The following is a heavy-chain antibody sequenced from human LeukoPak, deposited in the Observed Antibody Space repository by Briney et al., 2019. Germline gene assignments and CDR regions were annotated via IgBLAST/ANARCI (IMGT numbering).Heavy chain of an antibody. J-gene: IGHJ4*02. Sequence: SGGSLRLSCAASGFTFSSYWMSWVRQAPGKGLEWVANMKYDGSEKYYVDSVKCRFTISRDNAKNSLYLQMNSLRAEDTAVYYCARDIEAAGLFLDYWGQGTLVTVSS. CDR2: MKYDGSEK. CDR1: GFTFSSYW. V-gene: IGHV3-7*01. D-gene: IGHD6-13*01. CDR3: ARDIEAAGLFLDY.